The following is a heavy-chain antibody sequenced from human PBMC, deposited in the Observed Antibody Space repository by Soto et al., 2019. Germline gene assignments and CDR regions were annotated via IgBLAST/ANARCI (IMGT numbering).Heavy chain of an antibody. Sequence: QVQLVESGGGVVQPGRSLRLSCAASGFTFSSYGMHWVRQAPGKGLEWVAVISYDGSNKYYADSVKGRFTISRDNSKNTLYLQMNSLRAEDTAVYYCAKDWGGWYVRYYFDYWGKGTLVTVSS. CDR3: AKDWGGWYVRYYFDY. D-gene: IGHD6-19*01. CDR2: ISYDGSNK. CDR1: GFTFSSYG. V-gene: IGHV3-30*18. J-gene: IGHJ4*02.